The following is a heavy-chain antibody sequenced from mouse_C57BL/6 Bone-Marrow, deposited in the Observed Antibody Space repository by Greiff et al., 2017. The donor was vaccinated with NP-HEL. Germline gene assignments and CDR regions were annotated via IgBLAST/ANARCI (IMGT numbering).Heavy chain of an antibody. J-gene: IGHJ2*01. V-gene: IGHV5-4*03. CDR1: GFTFSSYA. Sequence: EVMLVESGGGLVKPGGSLKLSCAASGFTFSSYAMSWVRQTPEKRLEWVATISDGGSYTYYPDNVKGRFTISRDNAKNNLYLQMSHLKSEDTAMYYCARGGYYDYEDYWGQGTTLTVSS. CDR2: ISDGGSYT. CDR3: ARGGYYDYEDY. D-gene: IGHD2-4*01.